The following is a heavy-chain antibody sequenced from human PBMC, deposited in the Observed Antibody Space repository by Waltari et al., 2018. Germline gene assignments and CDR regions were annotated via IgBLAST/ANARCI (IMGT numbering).Heavy chain of an antibody. J-gene: IGHJ5*02. V-gene: IGHV4-39*01. Sequence: QLRLQESGPGLVKPSETLSVTCIVSGGSLRDESSYWGWLRQSPEKGLEWSGHISYSGTTFYHPSLMRRVTLSVDTLKNQFSLEMTSLTAADTAVYYCARGGVNYNNWFDPWGQGTPVTVSS. CDR1: GGSLRDESSY. CDR3: ARGGVNYNNWFDP. CDR2: ISYSGTT. D-gene: IGHD3-9*01.